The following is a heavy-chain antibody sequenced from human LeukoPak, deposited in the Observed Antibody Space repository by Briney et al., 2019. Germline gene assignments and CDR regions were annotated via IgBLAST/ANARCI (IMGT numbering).Heavy chain of an antibody. CDR3: ARDRGGYDSGIAY. CDR2: ISSSTSYI. CDR1: GFTFSSYS. Sequence: GGSLRLSCAASGFTFSSYSMNWVRQAPGKGLEWVSSISSSTSYIYYADSMKGRSTISRDNAKNSLYLQMNSLRAEDTAVYFCARDRGGYDSGIAYWGQGTLVTVSS. D-gene: IGHD5-12*01. J-gene: IGHJ4*02. V-gene: IGHV3-21*01.